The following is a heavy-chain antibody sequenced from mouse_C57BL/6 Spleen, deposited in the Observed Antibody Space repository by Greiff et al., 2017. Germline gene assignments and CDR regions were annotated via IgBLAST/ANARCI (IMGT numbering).Heavy chain of an antibody. Sequence: EVHLVESGGGLVKPGGSLKLSCAASGFTFSDYGMHWVRQAPGKGLEWVAYISSGSSTIYYADTVKGRFTISRDNAKNTLFLQMTSLRSEDTAMYYCARYDYYAMDYWGQGTSVTVSS. CDR1: GFTFSDYG. J-gene: IGHJ4*01. CDR3: ARYDYYAMDY. CDR2: ISSGSSTI. V-gene: IGHV5-17*01.